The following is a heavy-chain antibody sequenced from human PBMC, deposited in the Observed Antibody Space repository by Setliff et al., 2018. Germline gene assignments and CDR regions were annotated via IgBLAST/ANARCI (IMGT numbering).Heavy chain of an antibody. CDR2: IKEDGSET. V-gene: IGHV3-7*03. J-gene: IGHJ4*02. CDR1: GFTFSTYR. D-gene: IGHD3-16*02. CDR3: VNSYRGYDDYPDY. Sequence: PGGSLRLSCAASGFTFSTYRMHWVRQAPGKGLEWVANIKEDGSETYYGGSVKGRFTISRDNAKNSLYLQMNSLRVEDTAVYYCVNSYRGYDDYPDYWGQGTLVTVSS.